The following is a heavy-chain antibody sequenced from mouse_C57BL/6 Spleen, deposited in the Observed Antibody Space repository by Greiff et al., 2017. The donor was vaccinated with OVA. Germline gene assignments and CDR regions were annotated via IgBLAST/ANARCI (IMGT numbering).Heavy chain of an antibody. J-gene: IGHJ4*01. D-gene: IGHD2-1*01. Sequence: VQLQQSGPELVKPGASVKISCKASGYAFSSSWMNWVKQRPGKGLEWIGRIYPGDGDTNYNGKFKGKATLTADKSSSTAYMQLSSLTSEDSAVYFCARNIYYGNYYAMDYWGQGTSVTVSS. V-gene: IGHV1-82*01. CDR1: GYAFSSSW. CDR2: IYPGDGDT. CDR3: ARNIYYGNYYAMDY.